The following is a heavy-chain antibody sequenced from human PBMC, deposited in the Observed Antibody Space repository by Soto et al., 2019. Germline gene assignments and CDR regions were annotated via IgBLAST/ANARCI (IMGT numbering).Heavy chain of an antibody. CDR2: ISYDGSNK. D-gene: IGHD2-2*01. Sequence: GGSLRLSCAASGFTFSSYAMHWVRQAPGKGPEWVAVISYDGSNKYYADSVKGRFTISRDNSKNTLYLQMNSLRAEDTAVYYCAREDIVVVPAPPDYWGQGTLVTVSS. CDR1: GFTFSSYA. J-gene: IGHJ4*02. V-gene: IGHV3-30-3*01. CDR3: AREDIVVVPAPPDY.